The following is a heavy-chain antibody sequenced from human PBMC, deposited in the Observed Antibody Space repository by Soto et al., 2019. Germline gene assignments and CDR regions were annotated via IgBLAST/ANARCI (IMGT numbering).Heavy chain of an antibody. Sequence: ASVKVSCRASGYTFTSYAMHWVRQAPGQRLEWMGWINAGNGNTKYSQKFQGRVTITRDTSASTAYMELSSLRSEDTAVYYCARDDSGSYYVFYYYYGMDVWGQGTTVTVSS. J-gene: IGHJ6*02. CDR2: INAGNGNT. V-gene: IGHV1-3*01. CDR3: ARDDSGSYYVFYYYYGMDV. CDR1: GYTFTSYA. D-gene: IGHD1-26*01.